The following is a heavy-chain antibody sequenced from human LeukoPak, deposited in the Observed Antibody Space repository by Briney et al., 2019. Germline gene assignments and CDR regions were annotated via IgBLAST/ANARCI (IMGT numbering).Heavy chain of an antibody. Sequence: PGGSLRLSCAASGFTVSSNYMSWVRQAPGKGLEWVSVIYSGGSTYYADSVKGRFTISRDNSKNTLYLQMTSLRAEDTAVYYCARGKSRYYDSSGYDYWGQGTLVTVSS. D-gene: IGHD3-22*01. CDR2: IYSGGST. CDR3: ARGKSRYYDSSGYDY. CDR1: GFTVSSNY. J-gene: IGHJ4*02. V-gene: IGHV3-53*01.